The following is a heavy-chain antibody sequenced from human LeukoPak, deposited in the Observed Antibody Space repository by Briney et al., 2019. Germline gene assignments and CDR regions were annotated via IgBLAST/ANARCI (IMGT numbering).Heavy chain of an antibody. J-gene: IGHJ4*02. CDR3: ARHRYSSSDFDY. CDR1: GGSISYYY. V-gene: IGHV4-59*08. CDR2: IYYSGST. Sequence: KTSETLSLTCTVSGGSISYYYWTWIRQPPGKGLEWIGYIYYSGSTNYNPSLKSRVTISVDTSKNQFSLKLSSVTAADTAVYYCARHRYSSSDFDYWGQGTLVTVSS. D-gene: IGHD6-6*01.